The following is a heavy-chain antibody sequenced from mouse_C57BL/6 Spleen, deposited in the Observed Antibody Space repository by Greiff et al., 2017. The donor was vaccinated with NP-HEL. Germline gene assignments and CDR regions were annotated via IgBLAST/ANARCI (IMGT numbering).Heavy chain of an antibody. Sequence: EVKLEESGPELVKPGASVKISCKASGYSFTGYYMNWVKQSPEKSLEWIGEINPSTGGTTYNQKFKAKATLTVDKSPSTAYMQLKSLTSEDSAVYYCARAYHSWFAYWGQGTLVTVSA. CDR3: ARAYHSWFAY. V-gene: IGHV1-42*01. J-gene: IGHJ3*01. CDR2: INPSTGGT. CDR1: GYSFTGYY.